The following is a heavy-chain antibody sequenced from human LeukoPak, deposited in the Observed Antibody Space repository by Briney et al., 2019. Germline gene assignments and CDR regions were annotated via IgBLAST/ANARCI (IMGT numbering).Heavy chain of an antibody. CDR2: INAGNGNT. D-gene: IGHD5-18*01. Sequence: ASGKVSCKASGYTFTSYAMHWVRQAPGQTLEWMGWINAGNGNTKYSQKFQGRVTITRDTSASTAYMELSSLRSEDTAVYYCARANSYGTPFDYWGQGTLVTVSS. J-gene: IGHJ4*02. V-gene: IGHV1-3*01. CDR1: GYTFTSYA. CDR3: ARANSYGTPFDY.